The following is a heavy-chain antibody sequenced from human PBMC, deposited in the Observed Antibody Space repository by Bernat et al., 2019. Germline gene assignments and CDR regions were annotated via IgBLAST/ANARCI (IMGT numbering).Heavy chain of an antibody. V-gene: IGHV3-30-3*01. D-gene: IGHD5/OR15-5a*01. CDR1: GFTFSDYG. J-gene: IGHJ6*02. Sequence: QVQLVESGGSVVQPGGSLRLSCAASGFTFSDYGMHWVRQAPGLGLEWVAFISFHETNKYHADSVKGRFTISRDNPKNALYLQMDSLRAEDTAVYYCARDLFVSYYYYGMDVWGQGTTVTVSS. CDR3: ARDLFVSYYYYGMDV. CDR2: ISFHETNK.